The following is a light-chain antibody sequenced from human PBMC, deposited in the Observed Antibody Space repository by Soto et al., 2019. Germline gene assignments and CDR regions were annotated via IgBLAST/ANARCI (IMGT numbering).Light chain of an antibody. CDR3: QQSYSTPPT. V-gene: IGKV3-20*01. J-gene: IGKJ1*01. CDR2: GAS. Sequence: ENVLTQSPGTLSLSPGERVTLSCRASQSVSSNYLAWYQQKPGQAPRLLIYGASVRATGIPDRFSGSGSGTDFTLTISRLEPEDFATYYCQQSYSTPPTFGQGTKVEIK. CDR1: QSVSSNY.